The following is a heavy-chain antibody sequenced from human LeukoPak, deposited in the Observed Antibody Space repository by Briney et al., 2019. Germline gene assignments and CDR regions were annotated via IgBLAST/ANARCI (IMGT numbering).Heavy chain of an antibody. D-gene: IGHD3-16*01. CDR2: ISSSSSYI. CDR1: GGTFSSYS. CDR3: ARGAGGRIQDAFDI. V-gene: IGHV3-21*01. Sequence: SCKASGGTFSSYSMNWVRQAPGKGLEWVSSISSSSSYIYYADSVKGRFTISRDNAKNSLYLQMNSLRAEDTAVYYCARGAGGRIQDAFDIWGQGTMVTVSS. J-gene: IGHJ3*02.